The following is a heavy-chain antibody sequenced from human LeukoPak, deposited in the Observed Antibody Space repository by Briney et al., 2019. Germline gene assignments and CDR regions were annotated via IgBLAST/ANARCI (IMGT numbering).Heavy chain of an antibody. CDR2: IRSKANSYAT. CDR1: GFTFSGSA. Sequence: PGGSLRLSCAASGFTFSGSAMHWVRQASGKGLEWVGRIRSKANSYATAYAASVKGRFTISRDDSKNTAYLQMNSLKTEDTAVYYCTSWWDTAMVALDYWGQGTLVTVSS. CDR3: TSWWDTAMVALDY. D-gene: IGHD5-18*01. V-gene: IGHV3-73*01. J-gene: IGHJ4*02.